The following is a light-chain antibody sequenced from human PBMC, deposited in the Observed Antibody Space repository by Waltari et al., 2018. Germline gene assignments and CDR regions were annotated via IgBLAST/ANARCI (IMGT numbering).Light chain of an antibody. CDR1: QSLLHTDGKTY. CDR2: EVS. Sequence: IVMTQTPLSLSLTPGQSASISCKSSQSLLHTDGKTYLHWYLQKPGQPPQLLMYEVSRRFTGVPERFSGSCSGTDFTLTIRRVEADDVGIYYCMQGIHLISFGQGTRLEIK. J-gene: IGKJ5*01. V-gene: IGKV2-29*02. CDR3: MQGIHLIS.